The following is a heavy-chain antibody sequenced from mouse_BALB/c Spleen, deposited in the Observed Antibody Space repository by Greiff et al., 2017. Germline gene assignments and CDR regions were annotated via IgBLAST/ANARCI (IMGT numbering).Heavy chain of an antibody. Sequence: EVNVVESGGGLVQPGGSRKLSCAASGFTFSSFGMHWVRQAPEKGLEWVAYISSGSSTIYYADTVKGRFTISRDNPKNTLFLQMTSLRSEDTAMYYSAISVITTDYAMDYWGQGTSVTVSS. V-gene: IGHV5-17*02. CDR3: AISVITTDYAMDY. D-gene: IGHD2-4*01. J-gene: IGHJ4*01. CDR2: ISSGSSTI. CDR1: GFTFSSFG.